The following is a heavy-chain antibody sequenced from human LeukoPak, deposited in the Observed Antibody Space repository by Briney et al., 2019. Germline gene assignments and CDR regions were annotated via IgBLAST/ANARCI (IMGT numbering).Heavy chain of an antibody. CDR1: GYTFTSYG. CDR2: ISAYNGNT. Sequence: GASVKVSCKASGYTFTSYGISWVRQAPGQGLEWMGWISAYNGNTNYAQKLQGRVTMTTDTSTSTAYMELRSLRSDDTAVCYCARDDRMITFGGVIVSSYWGQGTLVTVSS. V-gene: IGHV1-18*01. J-gene: IGHJ4*02. D-gene: IGHD3-16*02. CDR3: ARDDRMITFGGVIVSSY.